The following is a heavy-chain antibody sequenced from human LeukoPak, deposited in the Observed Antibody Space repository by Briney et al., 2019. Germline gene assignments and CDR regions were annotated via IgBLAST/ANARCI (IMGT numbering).Heavy chain of an antibody. V-gene: IGHV3-7*01. CDR1: GFTFSDYY. CDR2: IKEDGSEK. Sequence: GGSLRLSCAASGFTFSDYYMSWIRQAPGKGLEWVANIKEDGSEKDYVDSVKGRFTISRDNAKNSLYLQMNSLRAEDTAVYYCARGPSYCGGDCYYYFDYWGQGTLVTVSS. CDR3: ARGPSYCGGDCYYYFDY. J-gene: IGHJ4*02. D-gene: IGHD2-21*01.